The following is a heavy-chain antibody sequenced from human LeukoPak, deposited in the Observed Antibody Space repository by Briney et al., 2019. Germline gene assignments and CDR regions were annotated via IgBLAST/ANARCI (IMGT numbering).Heavy chain of an antibody. V-gene: IGHV1-2*02. CDR1: GYTFTGYY. J-gene: IGHJ6*04. D-gene: IGHD3-10*01. Sequence: ASVKVSCKASGYTFTGYYMHWVRQAPGQGLEWMGWINPNSGGTNYAQKFQGRVTMTRDTSISTAYMELSRLRSDDTGVYYCARDQRGVRGVSMDVWGKGTTVTVSS. CDR3: ARDQRGVRGVSMDV. CDR2: INPNSGGT.